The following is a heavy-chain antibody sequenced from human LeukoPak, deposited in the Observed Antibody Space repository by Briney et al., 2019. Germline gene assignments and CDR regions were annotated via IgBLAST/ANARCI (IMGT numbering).Heavy chain of an antibody. D-gene: IGHD3-22*01. CDR3: ARVGYYYDSSGYTS. CDR2: IIPIFGTA. CDR1: GGTFSSYA. V-gene: IGHV1-69*06. Sequence: ASVKVSCKASGGTFSSYAISRVRQAPGQGLEWMGGIIPIFGTANYAQKFQGRVTITADKSTSTAYMELSSLRSEDTAVYYCARVGYYYDSSGYTSWGQGTLVTVSS. J-gene: IGHJ5*02.